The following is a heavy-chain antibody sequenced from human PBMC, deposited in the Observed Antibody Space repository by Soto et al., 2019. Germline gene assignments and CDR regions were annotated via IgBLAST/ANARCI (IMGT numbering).Heavy chain of an antibody. D-gene: IGHD1-26*01. CDR3: ARPLSGGSDD. J-gene: IGHJ4*02. CDR2: IHYSGST. V-gene: IGHV4-39*01. Sequence: SETLSLTCTVSGGSISRNDYYWGWVRQPPGKGLEWIGSIHYSGSTYYNPSLKSRVTISVDTSKNQFSLTLYSTTAADTAVYYCARPLSGGSDDWGQGTLVTVSS. CDR1: GGSISRNDYY.